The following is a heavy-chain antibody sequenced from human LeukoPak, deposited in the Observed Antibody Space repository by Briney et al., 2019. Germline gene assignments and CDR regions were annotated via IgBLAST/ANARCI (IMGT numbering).Heavy chain of an antibody. CDR3: ARWLESPSLYFDY. CDR2: INHSGST. J-gene: IGHJ4*02. Sequence: PSETLSLTCTVSGGSISSYYWSWIRQPPGKGLEWIGEINHSGSTNYNPSLKSRVTISVDTSKNQFSLKLNSVTAADTAVYYCARWLESPSLYFDYWGQGTLVTVSS. CDR1: GGSISSYY. V-gene: IGHV4-34*01. D-gene: IGHD6-19*01.